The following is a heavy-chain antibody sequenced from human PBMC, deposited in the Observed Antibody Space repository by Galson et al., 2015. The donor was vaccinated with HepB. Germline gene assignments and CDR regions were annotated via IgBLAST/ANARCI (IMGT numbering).Heavy chain of an antibody. J-gene: IGHJ6*02. D-gene: IGHD3-22*01. CDR1: GGTFSSYA. V-gene: IGHV1-69*13. CDR2: IIPIFGTA. Sequence: SVKVSCKASGGTFSSYAISWVRQAPGQGLEWMGGIIPIFGTANYAQKFQGRVTITADESTSTAYMELSSLRSEDTAVYYCAREGTMIVVQKDYYYYGMDVWGQGTTVTVSS. CDR3: AREGTMIVVQKDYYYYGMDV.